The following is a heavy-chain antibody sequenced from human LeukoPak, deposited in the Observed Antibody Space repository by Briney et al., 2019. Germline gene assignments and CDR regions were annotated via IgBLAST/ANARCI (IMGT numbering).Heavy chain of an antibody. V-gene: IGHV3-7*01. J-gene: IGHJ4*02. CDR3: ARRPFGADY. Sequence: PGGSLRLSCAASGFTFSNYWMGWVRQPPGEGLQWVANIKDDGTEKYYVDSVKGRFTISRDNAKNLVYLQMNSLRVEDTAVYYCARRPFGADYWGQGTLVTVSS. CDR2: IKDDGTEK. D-gene: IGHD3-10*01. CDR1: GFTFSNYW.